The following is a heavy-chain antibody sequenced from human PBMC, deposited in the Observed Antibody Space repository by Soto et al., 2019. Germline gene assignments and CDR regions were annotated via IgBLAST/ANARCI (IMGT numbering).Heavy chain of an antibody. CDR1: VGSLRSDFYY. J-gene: IGHJ6*03. CDR2: IDNSVNT. Sequence: QLQLQESGPGLVKPSGTLSLTCTFSVGSLRSDFYYWGWIRQTPGEGLEWIGSIDNSVNTYYTPPLGSRVTISGDAAKKQVSQHLSAVTAAATAIYYCARCGGGERLDIEVWGKGTTVIVSS. V-gene: IGHV4-39*01. D-gene: IGHD3-16*01. CDR3: ARCGGGERLDIEV.